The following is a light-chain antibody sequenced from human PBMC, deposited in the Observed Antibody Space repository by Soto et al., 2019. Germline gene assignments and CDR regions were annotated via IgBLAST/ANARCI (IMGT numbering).Light chain of an antibody. CDR3: HQYGNSPQT. Sequence: AIQLTQSPSSLSASVGDRVTITCRASQGISSSLAWYQQKPGKAPKFLIYDASNLESGVPSRFSGSGSGTDFTLTISSLQPEDFAVYYCHQYGNSPQTFGQGTKVDIK. V-gene: IGKV1D-13*01. CDR1: QGISSS. J-gene: IGKJ1*01. CDR2: DAS.